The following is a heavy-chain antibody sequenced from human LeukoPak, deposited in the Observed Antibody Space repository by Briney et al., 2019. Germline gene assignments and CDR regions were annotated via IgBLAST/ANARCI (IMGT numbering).Heavy chain of an antibody. J-gene: IGHJ5*02. CDR3: ARGGYYDFWSGYSWFDP. D-gene: IGHD3-3*01. CDR1: GGSISSYY. Sequence: PSETLSLTCTVSGGSISSYYWSWIRQPAGKGLEWIGRIYTSGSTNYNPSLKSRVTISVDTSKNQFSLKLSSVTAADTAVYYCARGGYYDFWSGYSWFDPWGQGTLVTVSS. CDR2: IYTSGST. V-gene: IGHV4-4*07.